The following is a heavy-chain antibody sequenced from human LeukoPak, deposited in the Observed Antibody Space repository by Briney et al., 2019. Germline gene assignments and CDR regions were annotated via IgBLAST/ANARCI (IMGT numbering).Heavy chain of an antibody. CDR2: INQNGGEK. V-gene: IGHV3-7*01. Sequence: GGSLRLSCAASGFTFSSYAMHWVRQAPGKGLEWVANINQNGGEKYYVDSVKGRFTISRDNGKNSLYLQMNSLRAEDTAVYYCARYRHLGYWGQGTLVTVSS. J-gene: IGHJ4*02. CDR3: ARYRHLGY. CDR1: GFTFSSYA.